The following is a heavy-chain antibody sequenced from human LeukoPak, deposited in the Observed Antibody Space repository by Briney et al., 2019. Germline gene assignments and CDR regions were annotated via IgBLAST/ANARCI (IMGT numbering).Heavy chain of an antibody. CDR2: ISSNTNYI. CDR1: GFTFSTYS. D-gene: IGHD3-10*01. Sequence: GGSLRLSCAASGFTFSTYSMNWVRQAPGKGLEWVSSISSNTNYIYYADSVKGRFTISRDNAKNSLYLQMNSLRAEDTAVYYCARVGDYYGSGSYYMSGAFDVWGQGTMVTVSS. J-gene: IGHJ3*01. V-gene: IGHV3-21*01. CDR3: ARVGDYYGSGSYYMSGAFDV.